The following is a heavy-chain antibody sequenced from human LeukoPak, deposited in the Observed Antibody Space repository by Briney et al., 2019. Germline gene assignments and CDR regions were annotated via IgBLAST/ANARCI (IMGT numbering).Heavy chain of an antibody. CDR3: ARVDSYGSNYFDY. V-gene: IGHV1-2*02. Sequence: ASVKVSCKASGYTFTGYYMHWVRQAPGQGLEWMGWINPNSGGTNYAQKFQGRVTMTRDTSISTAYMELSRLRSDDTAVYYCARVDSYGSNYFDYWGQGTLVTVSS. CDR2: INPNSGGT. D-gene: IGHD5-18*01. CDR1: GYTFTGYY. J-gene: IGHJ4*02.